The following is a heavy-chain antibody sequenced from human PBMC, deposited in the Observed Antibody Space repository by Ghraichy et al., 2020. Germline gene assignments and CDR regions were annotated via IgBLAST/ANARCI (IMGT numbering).Heavy chain of an antibody. CDR1: GFTFSSYW. J-gene: IGHJ4*02. V-gene: IGHV3-7*01. D-gene: IGHD1-1*01. CDR3: LKWTRHQAKN. Sequence: LSLTCAASGFTFSSYWMSWVRQAPGKGLEWVANIKQDGSEKYYVDSVKGRFTISRDNAKNSLYLQMNSLRAEDTAVYYCLKWTRHQAKNWGQGTLVTVSS. CDR2: IKQDGSEK.